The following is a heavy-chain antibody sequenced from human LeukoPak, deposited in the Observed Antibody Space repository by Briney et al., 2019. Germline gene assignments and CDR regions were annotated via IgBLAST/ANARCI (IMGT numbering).Heavy chain of an antibody. V-gene: IGHV1-3*03. Sequence: ASVKVSCKASGYTFTSYAMHWVRQAPGQRLEWMGWINAGNGNTKYSQEFQGRVTITRDTSASTAYMELSSLRSEDTAVYYCARDVRHRYCSSTSCYRRWFDPWGQGTLVTVSS. D-gene: IGHD2-2*01. CDR1: GYTFTSYA. J-gene: IGHJ5*02. CDR2: INAGNGNT. CDR3: ARDVRHRYCSSTSCYRRWFDP.